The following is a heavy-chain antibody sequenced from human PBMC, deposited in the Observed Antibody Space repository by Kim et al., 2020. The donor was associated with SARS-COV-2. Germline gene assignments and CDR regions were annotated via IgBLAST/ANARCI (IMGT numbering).Heavy chain of an antibody. CDR2: ISSSSSYT. CDR1: GFTFSDYY. V-gene: IGHV3-11*03. CDR3: ARTMYYYDSSGYSESRAFDI. Sequence: GGSLRLSCAASGFTFSDYYMSWIRQAPGKGLEWVSYISSSSSYTNYADSVKGRFTISRDNAKNSLYLQMNSLRAEDTAVYYCARTMYYYDSSGYSESRAFDIWGQGTMVTVSS. D-gene: IGHD3-22*01. J-gene: IGHJ3*02.